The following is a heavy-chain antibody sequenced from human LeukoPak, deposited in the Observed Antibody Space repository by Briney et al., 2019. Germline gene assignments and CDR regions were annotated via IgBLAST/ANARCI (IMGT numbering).Heavy chain of an antibody. V-gene: IGHV4-38-2*02. Sequence: SETLSLTCTVSGYSISSGYYWGWVRQPPGKGLEWIANLYHSGSTYYNPSLKSRVTISVDTSKNQFSLKLSSVTAADTAVYYCARLGGTFDYWGQGTLVTVSS. D-gene: IGHD2-15*01. J-gene: IGHJ4*02. CDR2: LYHSGST. CDR3: ARLGGTFDY. CDR1: GYSISSGYY.